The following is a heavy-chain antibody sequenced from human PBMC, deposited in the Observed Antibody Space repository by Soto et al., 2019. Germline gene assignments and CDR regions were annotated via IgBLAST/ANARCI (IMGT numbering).Heavy chain of an antibody. CDR3: ASADILTGYYPTHYYYGMDV. Sequence: EVQLVESGGGLVQPGGSLRLSCAASGFTFSSYWMHWVRQAPGKGLVWVSRINSDGSSTSYADSMKGRFTISRDNAKNTLYLQMNSLRAEDTAVYYCASADILTGYYPTHYYYGMDVWGQGTTVTVSS. V-gene: IGHV3-74*01. CDR2: INSDGSST. J-gene: IGHJ6*02. D-gene: IGHD3-9*01. CDR1: GFTFSSYW.